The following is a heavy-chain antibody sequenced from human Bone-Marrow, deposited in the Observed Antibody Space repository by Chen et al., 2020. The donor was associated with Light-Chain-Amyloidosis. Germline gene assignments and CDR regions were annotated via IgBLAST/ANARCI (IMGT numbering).Heavy chain of an antibody. CDR1: GFNFSGYW. J-gene: IGHJ3*01. Sequence: EVQLMESGGGLVKPGGSLRLSCVASGFNFSGYWMNWVRQAPGKGLVWVADIRQDSRLQSYVGSGKGRFTISRDNAKSSLYLQMNSLRAEDTAVYYCVKEGRLLGAFDVWGQGTMVTVSS. D-gene: IGHD3-16*01. CDR3: VKEGRLLGAFDV. CDR2: IRQDSRLQ. V-gene: IGHV3-7*04.